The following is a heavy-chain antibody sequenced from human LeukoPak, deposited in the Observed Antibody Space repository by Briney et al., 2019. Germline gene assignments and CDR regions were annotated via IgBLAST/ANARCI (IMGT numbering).Heavy chain of an antibody. D-gene: IGHD1-26*01. CDR1: GFTFSSYS. J-gene: IGHJ4*02. V-gene: IGHV3-48*01. CDR3: AREWELLPVDY. Sequence: GGSLRLSCAASGFTFSSYSMNWVRQAPGKGLEWVSYISSSSSTIYYADSVKGRFTISRDNAKNSLYLQMNSLRAEDTAVYYCAREWELLPVDYWGQGTLVTVSS. CDR2: ISSSSSTI.